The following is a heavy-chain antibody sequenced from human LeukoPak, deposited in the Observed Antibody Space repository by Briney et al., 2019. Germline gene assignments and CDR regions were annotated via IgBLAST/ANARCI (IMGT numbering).Heavy chain of an antibody. Sequence: PGGSLRLSCAASGFTVSSNYMTWVRQAPGKGLEWVSLIYSGGGTYYADSVKGRFTISRDNSKNTLYLQMNSLRAEDTAVYYCARDNPITGAFDIWGQGTMVTVSS. CDR1: GFTVSSNY. CDR2: IYSGGGT. D-gene: IGHD1-14*01. J-gene: IGHJ3*02. CDR3: ARDNPITGAFDI. V-gene: IGHV3-66*02.